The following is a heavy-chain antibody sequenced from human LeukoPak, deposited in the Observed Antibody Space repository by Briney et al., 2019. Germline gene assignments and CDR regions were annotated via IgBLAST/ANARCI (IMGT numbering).Heavy chain of an antibody. Sequence: GGSLRLSCAASGFSFGGYAMTWVRQAPGKGLEWVSAISGSGATPQYADSVRGRFTISRDNSGNMLYLQMSSLGAEDTAIYYCAKAARGYTASSPDSWGQGALVTVSS. CDR2: ISGSGATP. CDR1: GFSFGGYA. J-gene: IGHJ4*02. D-gene: IGHD2-2*02. CDR3: AKAARGYTASSPDS. V-gene: IGHV3-23*01.